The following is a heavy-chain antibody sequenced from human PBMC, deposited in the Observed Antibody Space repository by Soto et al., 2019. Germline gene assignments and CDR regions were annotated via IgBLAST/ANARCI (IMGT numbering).Heavy chain of an antibody. CDR1: GFTFSSYW. V-gene: IGHV3-7*01. CDR2: IKQDGSEK. D-gene: IGHD2-2*01. Sequence: EVQLVESGGGLVQPGGSLRLSCAASGFTFSSYWMSWVRQAPGKGLEWVANIKQDGSEKYYVDSVKGRFTISRDNAKNSLYLQMNSLRAEDTAGYYCAREIVVVPAAVDYWGQGTLVTVSS. CDR3: AREIVVVPAAVDY. J-gene: IGHJ4*02.